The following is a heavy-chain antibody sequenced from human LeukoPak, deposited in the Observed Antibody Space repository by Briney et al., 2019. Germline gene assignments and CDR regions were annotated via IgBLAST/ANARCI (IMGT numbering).Heavy chain of an antibody. CDR2: ISWNSGSI. CDR3: AKARGAVAGKGRDAFDI. J-gene: IGHJ3*02. CDR1: GFTFDDYA. V-gene: IGHV3-9*01. Sequence: PGGSLRLSCAASGFTFDDYAMHWVRQAPGKGLEWVSGISWNSGSIGYADSVKGRFTNSRDNAKNSLYLQMNSLRAEDTALYYCAKARGAVAGKGRDAFDIWGQGTMVTVSS. D-gene: IGHD6-19*01.